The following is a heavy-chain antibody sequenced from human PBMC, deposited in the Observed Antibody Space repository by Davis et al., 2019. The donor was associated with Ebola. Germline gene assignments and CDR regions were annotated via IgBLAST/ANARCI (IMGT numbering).Heavy chain of an antibody. V-gene: IGHV3-23*01. D-gene: IGHD3-10*01. J-gene: IGHJ5*02. CDR3: VNRAVDP. CDR1: GPTSTTNG. Sequence: GESLKISCVVSGPTSTTNGMDWVRQAPGKGLEWVSGMTRAGDSTYYAGSVKGRFTISRDNSKNTYYLQMNSLGAEDTAIYYYVNRAVDPWGQGTLVTVSS. CDR2: MTRAGDST.